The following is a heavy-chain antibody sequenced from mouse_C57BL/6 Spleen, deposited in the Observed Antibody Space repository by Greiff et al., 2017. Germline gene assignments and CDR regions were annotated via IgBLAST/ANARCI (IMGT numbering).Heavy chain of an antibody. V-gene: IGHV1-15*01. J-gene: IGHJ2*01. Sequence: VQLQESGAELVRPGASVTLSCKASGYTLTDYEMHWVKLTPVPGLEWIGAIDPETGGTAYNQKFKGKAILTADKSSSTAYMELRSLTSEDSAVYYCTRGLGLLYYFDYGGQGTTLTVSS. CDR1: GYTLTDYE. CDR3: TRGLGLLYYFDY. CDR2: IDPETGGT. D-gene: IGHD4-1*01.